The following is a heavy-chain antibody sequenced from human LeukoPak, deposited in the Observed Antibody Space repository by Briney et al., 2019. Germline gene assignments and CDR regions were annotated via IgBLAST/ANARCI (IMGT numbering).Heavy chain of an antibody. CDR1: GFAFRTYA. Sequence: GGSLRLSCAASGFAFRTYAMSWVRQAPGKGLEGVSAISGSGDKTFYAESVRGRFTISRDNSKNTLHLQVNNLRAEDTAVYYCARGPNSNWSGLDFWGQGTLLTVSS. D-gene: IGHD6-6*01. J-gene: IGHJ4*02. V-gene: IGHV3-23*01. CDR2: ISGSGDKT. CDR3: ARGPNSNWSGLDF.